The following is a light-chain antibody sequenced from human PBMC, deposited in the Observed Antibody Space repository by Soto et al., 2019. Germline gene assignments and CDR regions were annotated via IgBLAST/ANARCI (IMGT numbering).Light chain of an antibody. CDR1: QSVGYH. J-gene: IGKJ4*01. V-gene: IGKV3-11*01. Sequence: EIVLTQSPATLSLSPGERATLSCRASQSVGYHLAWYQQKPGQAPRLLIYDASNRATGIPARFSGSGSGTDFTLAISSLEPEDFAVYYCQQYGSSPLTFGGGTKVDI. CDR3: QQYGSSPLT. CDR2: DAS.